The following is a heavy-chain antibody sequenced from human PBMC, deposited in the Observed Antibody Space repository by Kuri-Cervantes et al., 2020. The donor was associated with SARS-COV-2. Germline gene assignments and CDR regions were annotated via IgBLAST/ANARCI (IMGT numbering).Heavy chain of an antibody. CDR2: ITGRAGRT. J-gene: IGHJ4*02. CDR1: GFTFSSYA. D-gene: IGHD5-24*01. Sequence: GGSLRLSCSASGFTFSSYAMTWVRQAPGKGLEWVSTITGRAGRTNYADSVKGRFTISRDNSKNTMYLQMNSVRAEDTALYYCAKGISVEKARVGENWGQGTLVTVSS. V-gene: IGHV3-23*01. CDR3: AKGISVEKARVGEN.